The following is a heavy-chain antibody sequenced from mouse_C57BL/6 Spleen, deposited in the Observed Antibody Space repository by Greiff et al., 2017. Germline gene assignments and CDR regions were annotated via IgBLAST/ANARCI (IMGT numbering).Heavy chain of an antibody. Sequence: QVQLQQSGAELVKPGASVKISCKASGYAFSSYWMNWVKQRPGKGLEWIGQIYPGDGDTNYNGKFKGKATLTADKSSSTAYMQLSSLTSEDSAVYFCARSGAPTAPGAMDYWGQGTSVTVSS. CDR3: ARSGAPTAPGAMDY. D-gene: IGHD4-1*02. CDR2: IYPGDGDT. V-gene: IGHV1-80*01. J-gene: IGHJ4*01. CDR1: GYAFSSYW.